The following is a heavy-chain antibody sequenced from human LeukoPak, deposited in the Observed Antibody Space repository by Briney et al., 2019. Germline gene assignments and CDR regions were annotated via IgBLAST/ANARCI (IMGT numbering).Heavy chain of an antibody. V-gene: IGHV1-2*02. CDR2: INPNSGGT. J-gene: IGHJ4*02. Sequence: ASVKVCCKASGYTFTGYYMHWVRQAPGQGLEWMGWINPNSGGTNYAQKFQGRVTMTRDTSISTAYMELSRLRSDDTAVYYCARDTYDSSGYWFDYWGQGTLVTVSS. CDR3: ARDTYDSSGYWFDY. D-gene: IGHD3-22*01. CDR1: GYTFTGYY.